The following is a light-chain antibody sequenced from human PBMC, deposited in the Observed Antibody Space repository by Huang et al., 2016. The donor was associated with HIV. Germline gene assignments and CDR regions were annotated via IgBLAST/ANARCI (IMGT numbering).Light chain of an antibody. CDR1: QSASNN. J-gene: IGKJ4*01. Sequence: EIVMTQSPVSLSVSPGERVTLSCRASQSASNNLAWYQQKPGQAPRLLIYRTSTRATGIPARFSGSGSGTEFTLTISSLQSEDFAVYYCQQYNIWPLTFGGGTKVEIE. CDR3: QQYNIWPLT. V-gene: IGKV3-15*01. CDR2: RTS.